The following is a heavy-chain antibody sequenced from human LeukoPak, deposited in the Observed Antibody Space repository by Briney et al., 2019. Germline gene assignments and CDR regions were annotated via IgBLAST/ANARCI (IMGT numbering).Heavy chain of an antibody. CDR3: AKGSGWYFLRYYFDY. Sequence: PGRSLRLSCAASGFTFDVYAMHWVRQAPGKGLEWVSGISWNSGSIGYADSVKGRFTISRDNAKNSLYLQMNSLRAEDTALYYCAKGSGWYFLRYYFDYWGQGTLVTVSS. D-gene: IGHD6-19*01. CDR2: ISWNSGSI. CDR1: GFTFDVYA. J-gene: IGHJ4*02. V-gene: IGHV3-9*01.